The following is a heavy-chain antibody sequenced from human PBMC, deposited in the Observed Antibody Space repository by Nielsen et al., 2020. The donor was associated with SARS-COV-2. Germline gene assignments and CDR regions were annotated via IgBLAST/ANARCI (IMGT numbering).Heavy chain of an antibody. CDR2: INWNGGST. D-gene: IGHD6-13*01. CDR3: ATGAAAGTQNWFDP. J-gene: IGHJ5*02. CDR1: GFTFDDYG. V-gene: IGHV3-20*04. Sequence: LSLTCAASGFTFDDYGMSWVRQAPGKGLEWVSGINWNGGSTGYADSVKGRFTISRDNAKNSLYLQMSSLRSEDTAVYYCATGAAAGTQNWFDPWGQGTLVTVSS.